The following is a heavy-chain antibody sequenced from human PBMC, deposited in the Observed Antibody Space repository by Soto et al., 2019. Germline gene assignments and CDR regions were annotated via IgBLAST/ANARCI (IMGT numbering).Heavy chain of an antibody. D-gene: IGHD3-3*01. CDR3: AREPRFLEWPDYFDY. Sequence: ASVKVSCKASGYTFTSYGISWVRQAPGQGLEWMGWISAYNGNTNYAQKLQGRVTMTTDTSTGTAHMELRSLRSDDTAVYYWAREPRFLEWPDYFDYWGQGTLVTVSS. J-gene: IGHJ4*02. CDR1: GYTFTSYG. CDR2: ISAYNGNT. V-gene: IGHV1-18*01.